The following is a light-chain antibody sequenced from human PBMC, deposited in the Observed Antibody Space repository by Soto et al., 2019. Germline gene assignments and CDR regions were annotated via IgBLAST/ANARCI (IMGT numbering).Light chain of an antibody. CDR3: QQRSNWPRGT. J-gene: IGKJ2*02. CDR1: QSVSSY. V-gene: IGKV3-11*02. CDR2: DAS. Sequence: PGERATLSCRASQSVSSYLAWYQQKPGQAPRLLIYDASNRATGIPARFSGSGSGRDFTLTISSLEPEDFAVYYCQQRSNWPRGTFGQGTKVDIK.